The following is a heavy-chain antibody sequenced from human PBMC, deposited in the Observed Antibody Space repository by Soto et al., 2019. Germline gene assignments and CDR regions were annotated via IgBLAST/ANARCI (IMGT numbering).Heavy chain of an antibody. V-gene: IGHV3-48*03. CDR2: ISSSASTI. CDR1: GFTFSSYE. Sequence: EVQLVESGGGLVQPGGSLRLSCAASGFTFSSYEMNWVRQAPGKGLEWVSYISSSASTIYYADSVKGRFTISRDNAQNSLYLQKNTLRADDTAVYYCARPYYYVSSGAAHSWYYYDSSGYYYGGQGTLVTFSS. J-gene: IGHJ4*02. CDR3: ARPYYYVSSGAAHSWYYYDSSGYYY. D-gene: IGHD3-22*01.